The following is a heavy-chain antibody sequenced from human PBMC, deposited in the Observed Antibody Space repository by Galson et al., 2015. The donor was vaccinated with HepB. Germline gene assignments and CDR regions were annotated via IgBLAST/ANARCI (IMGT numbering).Heavy chain of an antibody. V-gene: IGHV3-11*06. CDR3: ARDFAVVALPFDY. CDR1: GFIFSDYY. Sequence: SLRLSCAASGFIFSDYYMSWIRQAPGKGLEWVSYISSSSSYTNYADSVKGRFTISRDNAKNSLYLQMNSLRAEDTAVYYCARDFAVVALPFDYWGQGTLVTVSS. D-gene: IGHD2-15*01. J-gene: IGHJ4*02. CDR2: ISSSSSYT.